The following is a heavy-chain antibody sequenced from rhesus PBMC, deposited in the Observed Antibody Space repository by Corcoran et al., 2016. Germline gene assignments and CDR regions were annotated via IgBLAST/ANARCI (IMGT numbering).Heavy chain of an antibody. D-gene: IGHD4-11*01. CDR2: MYWEDGN. V-gene: IGHV2S1*01. CDR1: GPSLSTRQLR. CDR3: VRGGSTNPETTPFGY. J-gene: IGHJ4*01. Sequence: QVTLKESGPALWKPSQTLPLTCTCSGPSLSTRQLRVGRIRPPTGKALEWLANMYWEDGNYYSTSLKNSLTISKTTSKDQVVLTISNMDPVDTATYYCVRGGSTNPETTPFGYWGQGVLVTVSS.